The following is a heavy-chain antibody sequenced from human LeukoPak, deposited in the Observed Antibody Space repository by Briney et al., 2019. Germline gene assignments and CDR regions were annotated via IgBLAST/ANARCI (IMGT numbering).Heavy chain of an antibody. CDR1: GITFSNSA. CDR2: ITKSGDQT. J-gene: IGHJ4*02. CDR3: AKEQDVLRFLEWLHKGYFDY. D-gene: IGHD3-3*01. V-gene: IGHV3-23*01. Sequence: GGSLRLSCVPSGITFSNSALSWVRQAPGKGLEWVSTITKSGDQTHYADSVRGLFTISRDIFKNTLYLQMNSLRAEDTAVYYCAKEQDVLRFLEWLHKGYFDYWGQGTLVTVSS.